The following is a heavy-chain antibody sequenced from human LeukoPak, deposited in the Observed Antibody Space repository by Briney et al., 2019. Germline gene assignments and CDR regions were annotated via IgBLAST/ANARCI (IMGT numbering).Heavy chain of an antibody. J-gene: IGHJ6*04. D-gene: IGHD3-10*01. CDR2: IHSGGRA. CDR3: VGVEAITMVRGASGDV. V-gene: IGHV3-66*02. Sequence: GGSLRLSCAASGFTVSSKYMSWVRQAPGKGLEWVSVIHSGGRAYYADSVKGRFTTSRDNSKNTLDLQMDSLSVEDTAVYYCVGVEAITMVRGASGDVWGKGTTVTVSS. CDR1: GFTVSSKY.